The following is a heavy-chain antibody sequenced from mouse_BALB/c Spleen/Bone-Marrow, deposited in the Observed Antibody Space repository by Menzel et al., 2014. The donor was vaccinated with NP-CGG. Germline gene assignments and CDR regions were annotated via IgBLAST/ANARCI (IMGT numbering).Heavy chain of an antibody. V-gene: IGHV1-63*01. Sequence: VKLMESGTELVRPGTSVKISCKASGYAFTNYWLGWVKQRPGHGLEWIGDIYPGSGNTYYNEEFKGKVTLTADKSSSTAYMQLSGLTSEDSAVYFCTRRRSLDYWGQGTTLTVSS. J-gene: IGHJ2*01. CDR3: TRRRSLDY. CDR1: GYAFTNYW. CDR2: IYPGSGNT.